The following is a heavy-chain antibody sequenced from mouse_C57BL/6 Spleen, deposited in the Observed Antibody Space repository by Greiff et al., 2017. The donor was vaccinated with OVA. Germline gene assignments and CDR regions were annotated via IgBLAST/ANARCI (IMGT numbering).Heavy chain of an antibody. D-gene: IGHD3-3*01. V-gene: IGHV5-17*01. J-gene: IGHJ2*01. Sequence: EVQLVESGGGLVKPGGSLKLSCAASGFTFSDYGMHWVRQAPEKGLEWVAYISSGSSTIYYADTVKGRFTISRDNAKNTLFLQMTSLRSEDTAMYYCARGGPRAYYFDYWGQGTTLTVSS. CDR3: ARGGPRAYYFDY. CDR2: ISSGSSTI. CDR1: GFTFSDYG.